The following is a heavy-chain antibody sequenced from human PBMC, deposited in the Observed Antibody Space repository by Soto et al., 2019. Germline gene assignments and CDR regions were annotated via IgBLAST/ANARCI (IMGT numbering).Heavy chain of an antibody. Sequence: QVQLVESGGGVVQPGTSLRLSCAASGFTISSYAMHWVRQAPGKGLEWVAVISYAGSNQYYADSVKGRFTISRDNSKNTLYLQMDSLRAEDTAMYHCARGGSSSWSTFDYWGQGTLVTVSS. CDR3: ARGGSSSWSTFDY. D-gene: IGHD6-13*01. V-gene: IGHV3-30-3*01. CDR1: GFTISSYA. J-gene: IGHJ4*02. CDR2: ISYAGSNQ.